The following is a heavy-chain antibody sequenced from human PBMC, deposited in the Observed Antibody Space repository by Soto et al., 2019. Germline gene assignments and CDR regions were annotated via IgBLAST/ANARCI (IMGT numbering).Heavy chain of an antibody. CDR2: IYYSGSI. V-gene: IGHV4-59*01. Sequence: PSETLSLTCTVSGGSINNYYWSWIRQPPGKGLEWIGYIYYSGSIKYNPSLKSRVTISVDTSKNQFSLRLTSVTAADTAFYYCARVPSPWGQGTLVTVSS. CDR3: ARVPSP. J-gene: IGHJ5*02. CDR1: GGSINNYY.